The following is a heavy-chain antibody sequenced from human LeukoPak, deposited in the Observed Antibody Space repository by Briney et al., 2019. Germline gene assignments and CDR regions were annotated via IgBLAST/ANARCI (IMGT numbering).Heavy chain of an antibody. CDR2: IYYSGST. CDR3: ARTYYYASGAFDI. Sequence: SETLSLTCTVSGYSISGSSYYWSWIRQPPGKGLEWIGYIYYSGSTNYNPSLKSRVTISVDTSKNQFSLKLSSVTAADTAVYYCARTYYYASGAFDIWGQGTMVTVSS. CDR1: GYSISGSSYY. D-gene: IGHD3-10*01. J-gene: IGHJ3*02. V-gene: IGHV4-61*01.